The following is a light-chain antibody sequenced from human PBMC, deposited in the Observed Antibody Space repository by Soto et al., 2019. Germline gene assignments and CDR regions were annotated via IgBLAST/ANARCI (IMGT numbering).Light chain of an antibody. CDR2: DVS. J-gene: IGLJ3*02. Sequence: QSVLTQPASVSGSPGPSITISCTGTSSDVSGYNFVSWYQQHPGKAPKLMIYDVSNRPSGVSNRFSGSKSGNTASLTISGLQAEDEADYYCSSYTSSVTWVFGGGTKVTVL. CDR1: SSDVSGYNF. CDR3: SSYTSSVTWV. V-gene: IGLV2-14*03.